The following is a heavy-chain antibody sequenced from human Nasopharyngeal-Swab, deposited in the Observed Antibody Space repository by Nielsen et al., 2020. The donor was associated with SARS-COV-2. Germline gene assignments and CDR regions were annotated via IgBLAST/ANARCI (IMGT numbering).Heavy chain of an antibody. Sequence: GESLKISCAASGFTFSIYAMSWVRQAPGKGLEWVSAISGSGGSTYYADSVKGRFTISRDNSKNTLYLQMSSLRAEDTAVYYCAKAPRYYFGSGSFYFEYWGQGTLVTVSA. CDR1: GFTFSIYA. CDR2: ISGSGGST. V-gene: IGHV3-23*01. CDR3: AKAPRYYFGSGSFYFEY. D-gene: IGHD3-10*01. J-gene: IGHJ4*02.